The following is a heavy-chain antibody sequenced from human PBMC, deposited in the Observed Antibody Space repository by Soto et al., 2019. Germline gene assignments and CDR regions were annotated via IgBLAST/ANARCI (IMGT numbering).Heavy chain of an antibody. J-gene: IGHJ4*01. D-gene: IGHD5-18*01. CDR3: ARDHPEYGYGYGLDY. CDR1: GFTFSSYS. Sequence: EVQLVEAGGGLVKPGGSRGLSCAASGFTFSSYSMNWVRQAPGKGLEWVSSISSSSSYIYYADSVKGRITITRDNAKNSLYLKMNSLSEEHKAVNYCARDHPEYGYGYGLDYWGHRSLVTVSS. V-gene: IGHV3-21*01. CDR2: ISSSSSYI.